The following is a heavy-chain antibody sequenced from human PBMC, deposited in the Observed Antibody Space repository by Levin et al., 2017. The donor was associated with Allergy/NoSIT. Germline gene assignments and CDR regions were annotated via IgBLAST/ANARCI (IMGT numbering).Heavy chain of an antibody. D-gene: IGHD2/OR15-2a*01. CDR3: AGEPNSPYYYHYGLDV. J-gene: IGHJ6*02. V-gene: IGHV4-39*07. Sequence: SQTLSLTCSVSGGSISDDSYYWAWVRQPPGKGLEWVGSIYYDGSAYYNPSLKTRLTISVDTSKNQFSLRVNSVTAADTAVYYCAGEPNSPYYYHYGLDVWGPGTTVTVSS. CDR2: IYYDGSA. CDR1: GGSISDDSYY.